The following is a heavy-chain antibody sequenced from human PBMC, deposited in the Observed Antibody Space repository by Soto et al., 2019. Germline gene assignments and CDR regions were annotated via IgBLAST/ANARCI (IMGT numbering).Heavy chain of an antibody. D-gene: IGHD5-12*01. J-gene: IGHJ5*02. CDR2: ISYGGSNK. V-gene: IGHV3-30*03. CDR1: GFTFSSYG. Sequence: PGGSLRLSCAASGFTFSSYGMHWVLQAPGKGLEWVAVISYGGSNKYYADSVKGRFTISRDNSKNTLYLQMNSLRAEDTAVYYCATGRDTHSVAYDHWGQGTLVTVSS. CDR3: ATGRDTHSVAYDH.